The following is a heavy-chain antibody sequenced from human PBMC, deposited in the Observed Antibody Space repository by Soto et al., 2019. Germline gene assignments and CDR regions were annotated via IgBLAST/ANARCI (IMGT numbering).Heavy chain of an antibody. CDR2: ISRSSSTT. D-gene: IGHD1-1*01. CDR1: GFTFNTYS. V-gene: IGHV3-48*04. J-gene: IGHJ4*02. CDR3: GREGTETTSWDY. Sequence: GGSLRLSCAASGFTFNTYSMNWVRQPPGKGLEWISYISRSSSTTYYADSVKGRFTISRDFAEKSLYLQLNSLRVEDTAVYYWGREGTETTSWDYGGKGTLATFS.